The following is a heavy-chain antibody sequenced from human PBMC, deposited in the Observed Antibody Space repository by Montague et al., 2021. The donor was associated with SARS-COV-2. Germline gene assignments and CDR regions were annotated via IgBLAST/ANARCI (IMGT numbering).Heavy chain of an antibody. D-gene: IGHD4-23*01. J-gene: IGHJ3*02. CDR1: GGSISSYY. V-gene: IGHV4-59*01. CDR3: ARWGLYGGNPGDGAFDI. Sequence: SETLSLTCTVSGGSISSYYWSWIRQPPGKGLEWIGYIYYSGSTNXXPSLKSRVTISVDTSKSQFSLKLSSVTAADTAVYYCARWGLYGGNPGDGAFDIWGQGTMVTVSS. CDR2: IYYSGST.